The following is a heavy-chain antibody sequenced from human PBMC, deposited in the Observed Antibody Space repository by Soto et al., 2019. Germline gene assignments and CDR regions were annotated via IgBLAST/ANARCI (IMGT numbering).Heavy chain of an antibody. D-gene: IGHD4-17*01. CDR3: ARNLLYGHLTTVTDNWFDP. CDR1: GGTFSSYA. V-gene: IGHV1-69*06. Sequence: GASVKVSCKASGGTFSSYAISWVRQAPGQGLEWMGGIIPIFGTANYAQKFQGRVTITADKSTSTAYMELSSLRSEDTAVYYCARNLLYGHLTTVTDNWFDPWGQGTLVTVSS. J-gene: IGHJ5*02. CDR2: IIPIFGTA.